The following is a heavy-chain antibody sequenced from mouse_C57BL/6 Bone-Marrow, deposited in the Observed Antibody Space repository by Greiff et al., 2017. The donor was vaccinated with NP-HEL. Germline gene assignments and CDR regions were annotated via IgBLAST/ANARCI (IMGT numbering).Heavy chain of an antibody. Sequence: EVQVVESGAELVKPGASVKLSCTASGFNIKDYYMHWAKQRTEQGLEWIGRIDPEDGETKYAPKFQGKATITADTSSNTAYLQLSSLTSEDTAVYYCASFYYYGSSHFDYWGQGTTLTVSS. V-gene: IGHV14-2*01. CDR3: ASFYYYGSSHFDY. J-gene: IGHJ2*01. CDR2: IDPEDGET. CDR1: GFNIKDYY. D-gene: IGHD1-1*01.